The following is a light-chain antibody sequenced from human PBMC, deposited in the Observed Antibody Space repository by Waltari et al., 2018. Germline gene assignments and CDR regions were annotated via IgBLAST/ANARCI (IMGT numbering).Light chain of an antibody. CDR1: QSIDTS. J-gene: IGKJ4*01. CDR2: DAS. Sequence: PGERATLSCRASQSIDTSLGGYQQTPGQAPRLLIYDASNRATGIPPRFSGSGSGTDFSLTISSLDPEDFAVYYCQQGVTFGGGTRVEIK. V-gene: IGKV3-11*01. CDR3: QQGVT.